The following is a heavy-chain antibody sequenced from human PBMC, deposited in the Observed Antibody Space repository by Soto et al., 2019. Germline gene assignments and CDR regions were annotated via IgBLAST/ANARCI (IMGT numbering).Heavy chain of an antibody. D-gene: IGHD3-10*01. J-gene: IGHJ4*02. V-gene: IGHV6-1*01. CDR3: VRTIVDSGFDY. CDR2: TYYRSKWYS. CDR1: GDSVSSNSVS. Sequence: SQTLSLTCAISGDSVSSNSVSWNWIRQSPSRGLEWLGRTYYRSKWYSDYAVSVKGRLTINPDTSKNQLSLQLSSVTPEDTAVYYCVRTIVDSGFDYWGQGTLVTVSS.